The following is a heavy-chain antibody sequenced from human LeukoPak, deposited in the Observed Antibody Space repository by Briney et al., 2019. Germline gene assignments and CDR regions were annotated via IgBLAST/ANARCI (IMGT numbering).Heavy chain of an antibody. CDR3: AREVGKYCSSTSCYGHFDYMDV. D-gene: IGHD2-2*01. CDR2: INTNTGNP. J-gene: IGHJ6*03. Sequence: ASVKVSCKASGYTFTSYAMNWVRQAPGQGLEWMGWINTNTGNPTYAQGFTGRFVFSLDTSVSTAYLQISSLKAEDTAVYYCAREVGKYCSSTSCYGHFDYMDVWGKGTTVTVSS. CDR1: GYTFTSYA. V-gene: IGHV7-4-1*02.